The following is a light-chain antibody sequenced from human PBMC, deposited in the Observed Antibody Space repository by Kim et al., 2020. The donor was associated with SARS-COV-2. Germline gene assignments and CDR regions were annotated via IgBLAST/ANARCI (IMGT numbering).Light chain of an antibody. CDR1: KLGDKY. Sequence: VSPGQTASITCSGDKLGDKYACWYRQKPGQSPVLVIYQDSKRPSGIPERFSGSNSGNTATLTISGTQAMDEADYYCQAWDSSTVVFGGGTKLTVL. V-gene: IGLV3-1*01. CDR3: QAWDSSTVV. CDR2: QDS. J-gene: IGLJ2*01.